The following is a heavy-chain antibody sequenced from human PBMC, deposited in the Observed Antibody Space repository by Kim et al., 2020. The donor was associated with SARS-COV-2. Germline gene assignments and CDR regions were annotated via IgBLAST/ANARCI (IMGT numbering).Heavy chain of an antibody. V-gene: IGHV3-30*04. CDR3: ARDSTIFPLRLGELTLDY. CDR2: ISYDGSNK. CDR1: GFTFSSYA. Sequence: GGSLRLSCAASGFTFSSYAMHWVRQAPGKGLEWVAVISYDGSNKYYADSVKGRFTISRDNSKNTLYLQMNSLRAEDTAVYYCARDSTIFPLRLGELTLDYWGQGTLVTVSS. D-gene: IGHD3-16*01. J-gene: IGHJ4*02.